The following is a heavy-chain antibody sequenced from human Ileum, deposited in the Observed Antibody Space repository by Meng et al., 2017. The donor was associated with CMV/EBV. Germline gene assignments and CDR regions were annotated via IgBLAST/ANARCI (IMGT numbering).Heavy chain of an antibody. CDR2: IGAAGDT. J-gene: IGHJ4*02. CDR1: GFTFSSYV. Sequence: EVQGLEYGGGLVHPGGSLRLSCAASGFTFSSYVMNWVRQAPGKGLEWVSTIGAAGDTYYAASVKGRFTVSRDNSKNTLYLQMNSVRAEDTATYYCAKDYIASLANDYWGQGTLVTVSS. D-gene: IGHD2-21*01. CDR3: AKDYIASLANDY. V-gene: IGHV3-23*01.